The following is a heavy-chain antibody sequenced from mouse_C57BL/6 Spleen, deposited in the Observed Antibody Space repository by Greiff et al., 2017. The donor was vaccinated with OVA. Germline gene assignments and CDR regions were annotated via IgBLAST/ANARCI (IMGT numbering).Heavy chain of an antibody. CDR2: IHPNSGST. CDR1: GYTFTSYW. Sequence: QVQLQQPGAELVKPGASVKLSCKASGYTFTSYWMHWVKQRPGQGLEWIGMIHPNSGSTNYNEKFKSKATLTVDKSSSTAYMQRSSLTSEDSAVYYCARGLRGYFDVWGTGTTVTVSS. CDR3: ARGLRGYFDV. J-gene: IGHJ1*03. D-gene: IGHD1-1*01. V-gene: IGHV1-64*01.